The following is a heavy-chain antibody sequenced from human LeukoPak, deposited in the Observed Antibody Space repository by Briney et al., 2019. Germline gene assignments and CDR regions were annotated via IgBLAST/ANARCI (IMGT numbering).Heavy chain of an antibody. J-gene: IGHJ4*02. V-gene: IGHV4-30-2*01. CDR1: GGSISSGGYF. D-gene: IGHD6-13*01. Sequence: SQTLSLTCAVSGGSISSGGYFWNWIRQPPGKGLEWVGYIYHSGSTSYNPSLKSRVTISVDRSKTQFSLRLSSVTAADTAVYYCARAESSSRYSYWGQGILVTVSS. CDR2: IYHSGST. CDR3: ARAESSSRYSY.